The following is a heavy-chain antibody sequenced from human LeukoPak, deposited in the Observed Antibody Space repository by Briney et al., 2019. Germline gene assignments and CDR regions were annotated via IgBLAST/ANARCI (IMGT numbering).Heavy chain of an antibody. CDR2: INWNGNYI. Sequence: GGSLRLSCAASGFTFSSYDMSWVRQAPGKGLEWVSNINWNGNYIGYAESVKGRFTISRDNAKDSLYLQMNSLRADDTAMYYCARGLMGGYPRFDYWGQGTLVTVSS. CDR1: GFTFSSYD. CDR3: ARGLMGGYPRFDY. J-gene: IGHJ4*02. V-gene: IGHV3-20*04. D-gene: IGHD3-22*01.